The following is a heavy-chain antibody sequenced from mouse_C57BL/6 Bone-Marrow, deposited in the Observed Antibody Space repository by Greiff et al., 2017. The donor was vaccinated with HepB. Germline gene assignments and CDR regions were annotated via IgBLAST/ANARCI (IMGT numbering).Heavy chain of an antibody. V-gene: IGHV7-3*01. Sequence: EMQLVESGGGLAQPGGSLSLSCAASGFTFTDYYMSWVRQPPGKALEWLGFIRNKANGYTTEYSASVKGRFTISRDNSQSILYLQMNALRAEDSATYYCARSPTGYFDYWGQGTTLTVSS. J-gene: IGHJ2*01. CDR3: ARSPTGYFDY. CDR1: GFTFTDYY. CDR2: IRNKANGYTT. D-gene: IGHD4-1*02.